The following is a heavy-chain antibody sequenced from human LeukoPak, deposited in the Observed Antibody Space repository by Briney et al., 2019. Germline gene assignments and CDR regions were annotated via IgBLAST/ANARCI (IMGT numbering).Heavy chain of an antibody. D-gene: IGHD6-19*01. Sequence: GGSLRLSCAASGFTFSSYWMSWVRQAPGKGLEWVANIKQDGSEKYYVDSVKGRFTISRDNAKNSLYLQMNSLRAEDTAVYYCARDSSGWYLYYYYYYMDVWGKGTTVTISS. J-gene: IGHJ6*03. CDR2: IKQDGSEK. CDR3: ARDSSGWYLYYYYYYMDV. CDR1: GFTFSSYW. V-gene: IGHV3-7*01.